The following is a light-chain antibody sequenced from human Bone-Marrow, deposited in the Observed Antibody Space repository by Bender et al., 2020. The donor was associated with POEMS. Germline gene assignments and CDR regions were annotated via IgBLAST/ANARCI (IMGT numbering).Light chain of an antibody. CDR1: SSDIGGYNY. Sequence: QSALTQPPSASGSPGQSVTISCIGSSSDIGGYNYVSWYQQPPGKAPKLLIYEVTKRPSGVPDRFSGSKSGNTASLAISGLQSDDEADYYCAVWDDRLKGVFGGGTKLTVL. J-gene: IGLJ3*02. V-gene: IGLV2-8*01. CDR3: AVWDDRLKGV. CDR2: EVT.